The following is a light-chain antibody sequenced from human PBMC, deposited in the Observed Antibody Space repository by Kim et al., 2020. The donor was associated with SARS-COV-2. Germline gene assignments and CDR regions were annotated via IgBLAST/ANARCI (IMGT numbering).Light chain of an antibody. V-gene: IGKV3-20*01. CDR1: QTGSSRA. Sequence: PGGRATPTCCAGQTGSSRALNWYQQKPGQAPRRLIYDAYSRATGVPERFRGSGSGTDFTLTISRLEPEDFAVYHCQQYGSLPLTFGQGTKVDIK. CDR3: QQYGSLPLT. J-gene: IGKJ1*01. CDR2: DAY.